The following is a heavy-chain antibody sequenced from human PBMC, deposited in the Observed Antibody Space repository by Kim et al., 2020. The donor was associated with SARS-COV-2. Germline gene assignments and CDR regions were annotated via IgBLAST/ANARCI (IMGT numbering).Heavy chain of an antibody. CDR1: GFTFSDYA. D-gene: IGHD3-10*01. V-gene: IGHV3-21*01. CDR2: VTTRSNYI. CDR3: TRLGRGFDY. Sequence: GGSLRHSCAASGFTFSDYAMKWVRQAPGKGLEWISSVTTRSNYIYYADSVKGRFTISRDNANNSTYLQMNSLRAGDTAVYYCTRLGRGFDYWGQGTLVTV. J-gene: IGHJ4*02.